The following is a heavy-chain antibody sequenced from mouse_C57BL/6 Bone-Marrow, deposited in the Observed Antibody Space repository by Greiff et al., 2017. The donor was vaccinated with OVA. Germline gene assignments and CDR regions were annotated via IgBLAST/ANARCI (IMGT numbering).Heavy chain of an antibody. CDR3: ARGALRGWYFDY. D-gene: IGHD1-1*02. V-gene: IGHV1-53*01. CDR2: INPSNGGT. CDR1: GYTFTSYW. J-gene: IGHJ2*01. Sequence: QVQLKQPGTELVKPGASVKLSCKASGYTFTSYWMHWVKQRPGQGLEWIGNINPSNGGTNYNEKFKSKATLTVDKSSSTAYMQLSSLTSEDSAVYYCARGALRGWYFDYWGQGTTLTVSS.